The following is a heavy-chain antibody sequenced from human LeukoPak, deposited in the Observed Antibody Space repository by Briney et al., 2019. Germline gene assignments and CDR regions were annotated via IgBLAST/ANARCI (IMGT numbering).Heavy chain of an antibody. V-gene: IGHV4-39*01. CDR1: GGSISSSSYY. D-gene: IGHD3-22*01. CDR3: ARGISYYDSSGIDY. CDR2: IYYSGST. Sequence: SETLSLTCTVSGGSISSSSYYWGWIRQPPGKGLEWIGSIYYSGSTYYNPPLKSRVTISVDTSKNQFSLKLSSVTAADTAVYYCARGISYYDSSGIDYWGQGTLVTVSS. J-gene: IGHJ4*02.